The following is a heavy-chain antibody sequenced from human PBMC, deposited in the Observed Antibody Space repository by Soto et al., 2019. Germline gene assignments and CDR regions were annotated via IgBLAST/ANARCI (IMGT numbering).Heavy chain of an antibody. CDR2: ISYDGSNK. CDR3: ARESGSAFDI. CDR1: GFTFSSYT. Sequence: PGGSLRLYCVASGFTFSSYTIHWVRQAPGKGLEWVAVISYDGSNKYYADSVKGRFSISRDNSKNTLYLQMNSLRAEDTAAYYCARESGSAFDIWGQGTMVTVSS. V-gene: IGHV3-30-3*01. J-gene: IGHJ3*02.